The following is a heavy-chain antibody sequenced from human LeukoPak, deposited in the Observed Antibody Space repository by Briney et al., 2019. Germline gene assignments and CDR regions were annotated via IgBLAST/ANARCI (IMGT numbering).Heavy chain of an antibody. CDR3: AKGELLSGYPYDAFDV. CDR2: IYSSGKT. J-gene: IGHJ3*01. D-gene: IGHD3-3*01. Sequence: NSSETLSLTCTVSGGSVNSQYWSWIRQPAGKPLEWIGRIYSSGKTNFNPSLKSRVTLSVDTSKNQFSLKLSSVTAADTAMYYCAKGELLSGYPYDAFDVWGQGTMVTVSS. V-gene: IGHV4-4*07. CDR1: GGSVNSQY.